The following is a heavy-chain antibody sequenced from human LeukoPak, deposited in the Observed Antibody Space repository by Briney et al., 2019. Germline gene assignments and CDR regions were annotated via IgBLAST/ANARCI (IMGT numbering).Heavy chain of an antibody. CDR2: SDPSDSYT. D-gene: IGHD3-16*01. V-gene: IGHV5-10-1*01. J-gene: IGHJ6*02. CDR1: GYSFTSYW. CDR3: ARHPTYDYVWGGDKYYYYGMDV. Sequence: GESLRISCKGSGYSFTSYWISRVRQMPGKGLEWMGRSDPSDSYTNYSPSFQGHVTISADNSISTAYLQCSSLKASNTAMYYCARHPTYDYVWGGDKYYYYGMDVWGQGTTVTVSS.